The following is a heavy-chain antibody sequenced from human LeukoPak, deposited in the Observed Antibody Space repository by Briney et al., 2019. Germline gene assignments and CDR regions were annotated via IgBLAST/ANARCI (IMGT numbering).Heavy chain of an antibody. V-gene: IGHV1-24*01. CDR1: GYTLTELS. CDR2: FDPEDGET. J-gene: IGHJ4*02. D-gene: IGHD3-10*01. Sequence: GASVKVSCKVSGYTLTELSMHWVRQAPGKGLEWMGGFDPEDGETIYAQKFQGRVTMTEDTSTDTAYMELSSLRSEDTAVYYCATPSTGSITMVRGPPFFDYWGQGTLVTVSS. CDR3: ATPSTGSITMVRGPPFFDY.